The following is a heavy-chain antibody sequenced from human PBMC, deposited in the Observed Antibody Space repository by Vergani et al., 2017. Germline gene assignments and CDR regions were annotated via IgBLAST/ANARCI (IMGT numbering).Heavy chain of an antibody. Sequence: QVQLVESGGGVVQPGRSLRLSCAASGFTFSSYAMHWVRQAPGKGLEWVAVISYDGSNKYYADSVKGRFTISRDNSKNTLYLQMNSLRAEDTAVYYCARDSYWRSSGGLWDYWGQRTLVTVSS. D-gene: IGHD6-6*01. CDR2: ISYDGSNK. CDR1: GFTFSSYA. CDR3: ARDSYWRSSGGLWDY. J-gene: IGHJ4*02. V-gene: IGHV3-30-3*01.